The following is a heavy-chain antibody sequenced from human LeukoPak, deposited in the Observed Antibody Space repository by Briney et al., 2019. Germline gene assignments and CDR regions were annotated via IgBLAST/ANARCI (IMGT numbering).Heavy chain of an antibody. CDR3: ATAGATVLTPSGY. Sequence: ASVKVSCKASGYTFTDYFMHWVRQAPGQGLEWMGWINPNNGGTNYARKFQGRVTMNRDTSFKTAYMELSRLTSDDTAVYYCATAGATVLTPSGYWGQGTLVTVSS. V-gene: IGHV1-2*02. CDR2: INPNNGGT. J-gene: IGHJ4*02. D-gene: IGHD4-23*01. CDR1: GYTFTDYF.